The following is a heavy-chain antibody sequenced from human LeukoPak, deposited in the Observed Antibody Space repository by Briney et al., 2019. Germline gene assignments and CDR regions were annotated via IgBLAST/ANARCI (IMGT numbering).Heavy chain of an antibody. CDR3: AREAGATTSPFDY. J-gene: IGHJ4*02. CDR2: IYYSGST. V-gene: IGHV4-31*03. Sequence: SQTLSLTCTVSGGSISGGGYYWSWIRQHPGKGLEWIGYIYYSGSTYYNPSLKSRVTISVDTSKNQFSLKLSSVTAADTAVYYCAREAGATTSPFDYWGQGTLVTVSS. CDR1: GGSISGGGYY. D-gene: IGHD1-26*01.